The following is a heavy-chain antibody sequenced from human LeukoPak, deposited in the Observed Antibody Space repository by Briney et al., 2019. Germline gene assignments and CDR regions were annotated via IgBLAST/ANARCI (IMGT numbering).Heavy chain of an antibody. CDR1: GFTFSSYA. V-gene: IGHV3-30*04. CDR2: ISYDGSNK. D-gene: IGHD3-10*01. CDR3: AREGASGSYTFDY. Sequence: GGSLRLSCAASGFTFSSYAMHWVRQAPGKGLEWVAVISYDGSNKYYADSVKGRFTISRDNSKNTLYLQMNSLRAEDTAVYYCAREGASGSYTFDYWGQGTLVTVSS. J-gene: IGHJ4*02.